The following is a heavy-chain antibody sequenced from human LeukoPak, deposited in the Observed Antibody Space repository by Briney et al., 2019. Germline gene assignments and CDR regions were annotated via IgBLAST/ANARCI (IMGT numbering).Heavy chain of an antibody. CDR2: ISYDGSNK. CDR1: GFTFSSYS. J-gene: IGHJ3*02. D-gene: IGHD3-22*01. Sequence: GGSLRLSCAASGFTFSSYSMNWVRQAPGKGLEWVAVISYDGSNKYYADSVKGRFTISRDNSKNTLYLQMNSLRAEDTAVYYCARGITMIVAYDAFDIWGQGTMVTVSS. V-gene: IGHV3-30*03. CDR3: ARGITMIVAYDAFDI.